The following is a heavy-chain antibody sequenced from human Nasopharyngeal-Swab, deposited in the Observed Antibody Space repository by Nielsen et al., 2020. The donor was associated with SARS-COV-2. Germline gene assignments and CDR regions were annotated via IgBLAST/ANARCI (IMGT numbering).Heavy chain of an antibody. CDR3: ARDVGDSSYYGGNY. J-gene: IGHJ4*02. Sequence: ASVQVSCKASGYTFTSYAIHWVRQAPGQRLEWMGWINAGNGKTKYSQKFQGRVTITRDTSASTAYMEVSSLRSEDTAVYYCARDVGDSSYYGGNYWGQGTLVTVSS. D-gene: IGHD4-23*01. CDR1: GYTFTSYA. V-gene: IGHV1-3*01. CDR2: INAGNGKT.